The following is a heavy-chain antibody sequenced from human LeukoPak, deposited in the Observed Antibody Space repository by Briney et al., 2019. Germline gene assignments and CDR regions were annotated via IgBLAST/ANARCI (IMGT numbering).Heavy chain of an antibody. J-gene: IGHJ5*02. CDR1: GGPFSGYY. CDR3: ARGRRYSSSWAKNWFDP. CDR2: INHIVRT. D-gene: IGHD6-13*01. Sequence: PSETLSLTCAVDGGPFSGYYWSWIRQPPGKGLEWVGEINHIVRTNYNTYLKSRVTISVDTSKTQCSLKLSSVTAADTAVYCCARGRRYSSSWAKNWFDPWGQGTLVTVSS. V-gene: IGHV4-34*01.